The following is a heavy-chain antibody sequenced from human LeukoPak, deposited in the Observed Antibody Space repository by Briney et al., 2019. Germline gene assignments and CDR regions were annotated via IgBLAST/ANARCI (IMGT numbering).Heavy chain of an antibody. D-gene: IGHD2-2*01. V-gene: IGHV3-23*01. CDR3: AKGGWLGYCSSTSCYWGFDY. Sequence: PGGSLRLSCAASGFTFSSYVMSWVRQAPGKGLEWVSAVSGSGGNTYYADSVKGRFTMSRDNSKNTLYLQMNSLRAEDTAVYYCAKGGWLGYCSSTSCYWGFDYWGQGTLVTVSS. CDR2: VSGSGGNT. CDR1: GFTFSSYV. J-gene: IGHJ4*02.